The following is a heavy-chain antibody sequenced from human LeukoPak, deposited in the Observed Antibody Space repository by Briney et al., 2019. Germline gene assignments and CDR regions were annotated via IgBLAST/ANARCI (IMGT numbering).Heavy chain of an antibody. Sequence: GESLKISCKGSGYSFTSYWIGWVRQMPGKGLEWMGIIYPGDSDTRYSPSFQGQVTISADKSISTAYLQWSSLKASDTAMYYCARQEYSSSSGPLVLFDIWGQGTMVTVSS. CDR2: IYPGDSDT. D-gene: IGHD6-6*01. CDR1: GYSFTSYW. CDR3: ARQEYSSSSGPLVLFDI. J-gene: IGHJ3*02. V-gene: IGHV5-51*01.